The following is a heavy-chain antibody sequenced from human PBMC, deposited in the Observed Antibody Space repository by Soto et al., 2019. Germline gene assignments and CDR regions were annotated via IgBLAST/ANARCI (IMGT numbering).Heavy chain of an antibody. CDR3: SSLSYQLPPGAFDI. D-gene: IGHD2-2*01. CDR2: IIPIFGTA. J-gene: IGHJ3*02. V-gene: IGHV1-69*01. Sequence: QVQLVQSGAEVKKPGSSVKVSCKASGGTFSSYAISWVRQAPGQGLEWMGGIIPIFGTANYGQKFQGRVTITADESTSTAYMELSSLRSEDTAVYYCSSLSYQLPPGAFDIWGQGTMVTVSS. CDR1: GGTFSSYA.